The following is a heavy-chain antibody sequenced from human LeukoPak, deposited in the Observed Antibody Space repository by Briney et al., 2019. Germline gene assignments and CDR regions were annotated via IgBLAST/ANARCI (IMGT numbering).Heavy chain of an antibody. J-gene: IGHJ4*02. CDR3: AKGSGYIYGTYYFDY. CDR2: ISGSGGST. CDR1: GFTFSSYA. V-gene: IGHV3-23*01. Sequence: GGSLRLSCAASGFTFSSYAMSWVRQAPGKGLEWVSAISGSGGSTYYADSVKGRFTISRDNSKNTLYLQMNSLRAEVTAVYYCAKGSGYIYGTYYFDYWGQGTLVTVSS. D-gene: IGHD5-18*01.